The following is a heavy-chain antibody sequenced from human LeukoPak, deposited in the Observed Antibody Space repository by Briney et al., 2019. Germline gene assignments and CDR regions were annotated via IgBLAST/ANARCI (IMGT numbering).Heavy chain of an antibody. D-gene: IGHD3-22*01. CDR1: GVSISSFY. Sequence: SETLSLTCTVSGVSISSFYWSWIRQPPGKGLEWIGYIYYSGITNYNPSLKSRVTISVDTSKNQFSLKLSSVTAADTAVYYCARHFPDVSGYYYGAGSAYYMDVWGKGTTVTISS. CDR2: IYYSGIT. CDR3: ARHFPDVSGYYYGAGSAYYMDV. J-gene: IGHJ6*03. V-gene: IGHV4-59*01.